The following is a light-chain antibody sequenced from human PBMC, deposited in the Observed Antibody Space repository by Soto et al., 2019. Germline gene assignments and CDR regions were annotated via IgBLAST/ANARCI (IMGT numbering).Light chain of an antibody. CDR3: SSYAGSSNV. J-gene: IGLJ1*01. Sequence: QSALTQPASVSGSPGQSITISCTGTSSDIGTYNFVSWYQHHPGKAPKLMIYEVNKRPSGVPDRFSGSKSGNTASLTVSGLQAEDEADYYCSSYAGSSNVFGTGTQLTVL. V-gene: IGLV2-8*01. CDR2: EVN. CDR1: SSDIGTYNF.